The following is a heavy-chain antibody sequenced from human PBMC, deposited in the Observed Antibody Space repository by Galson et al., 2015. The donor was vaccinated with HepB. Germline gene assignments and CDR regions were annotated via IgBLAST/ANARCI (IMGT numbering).Heavy chain of an antibody. CDR2: ISSSSSYI. D-gene: IGHD3-3*01. CDR3: ARAVPFLRFLEWLAYMDV. Sequence: SLRLSCAASGFTFSSYSMNWVRQAPGKGLEWVSSISSSSSYIYYADSVKGRFTISRDNAKSSLYLQMNSLRAEDTAVYYCARAVPFLRFLEWLAYMDVWGKGTTVTVSS. CDR1: GFTFSSYS. V-gene: IGHV3-21*01. J-gene: IGHJ6*03.